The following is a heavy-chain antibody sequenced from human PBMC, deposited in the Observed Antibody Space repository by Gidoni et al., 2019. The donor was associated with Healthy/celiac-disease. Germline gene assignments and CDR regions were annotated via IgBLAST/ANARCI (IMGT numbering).Heavy chain of an antibody. CDR2: IYHSGST. CDR1: GGSISSGGYS. D-gene: IGHD1-26*01. CDR3: ARGNLGAGLPKNYNWFDP. J-gene: IGHJ5*02. Sequence: QLQLQESGSGLVKPSQTLSLTCAVSGGSISSGGYSWSWIRQPPGKGLEWIGYIYHSGSTYYNPSLKSRVTISVDRSKNQFSLKLSSVTAADTAVYYCARGNLGAGLPKNYNWFDPWGQGTLVTVSS. V-gene: IGHV4-30-2*01.